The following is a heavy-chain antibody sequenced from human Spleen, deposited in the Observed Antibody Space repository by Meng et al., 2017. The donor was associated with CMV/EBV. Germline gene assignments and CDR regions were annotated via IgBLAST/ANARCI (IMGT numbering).Heavy chain of an antibody. CDR1: GFSFGSYG. Sequence: GGSLRLSCAASGFSFGSYGMQWVRQAPGKGLEWVAFIRYDGNNKDYGDSVKGRFTVSRDNSKNMVYLQMNSLRAEDTAVYYCASFKSGYLDVWGQGTTVTVSS. CDR2: IRYDGNNK. V-gene: IGHV3-30*02. CDR3: ASFKSGYLDV. D-gene: IGHD3-10*01. J-gene: IGHJ6*02.